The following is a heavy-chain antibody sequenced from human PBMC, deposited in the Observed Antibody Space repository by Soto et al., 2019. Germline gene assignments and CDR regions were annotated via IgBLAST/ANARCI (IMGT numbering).Heavy chain of an antibody. D-gene: IGHD6-13*01. CDR2: IYYMGRT. CDR3: ARHDALIQIAAPGSAWFDP. V-gene: IGHV4-59*08. CDR1: DSISTYY. J-gene: IGHJ5*02. Sequence: SETLSLTCTVDSISTYYWNWIRQSPGKGLEWIGYIYYMGRTNYNPSLRSRVTMSIATSKTQFSLKLNSVTAADTAVYYCARHDALIQIAAPGSAWFDPWGQGTLVTVSS.